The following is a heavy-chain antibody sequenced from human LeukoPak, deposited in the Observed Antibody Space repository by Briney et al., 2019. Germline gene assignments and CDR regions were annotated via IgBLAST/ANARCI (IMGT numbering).Heavy chain of an antibody. CDR1: GYTFTGYY. J-gene: IGHJ4*02. D-gene: IGHD3-22*01. CDR2: INPNSGGT. Sequence: PGASVKVSCKASGYTFTGYYMHWVRQAPGQGLEWMGWINPNSGGTNYAQKFQGRVTMTRDTSISTAYMELSRLRSDDTAVYYCARGDSSGYYAPFDYWGQGTLVTVSS. CDR3: ARGDSSGYYAPFDY. V-gene: IGHV1-2*02.